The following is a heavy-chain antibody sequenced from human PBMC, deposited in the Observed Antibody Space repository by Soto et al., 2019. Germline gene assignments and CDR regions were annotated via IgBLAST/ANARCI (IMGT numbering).Heavy chain of an antibody. CDR3: ARVLRGWFDP. Sequence: LSLTCAVSGGSITSANWWTWVRQPPGGGLEWIGEISHSGITNYKASLKSRVTMSVDKTKNDVSLKLTSVTAADTAVYYCARVLRGWFDPWGQGTPVTVS. J-gene: IGHJ5*02. CDR2: ISHSGIT. V-gene: IGHV4-4*02. CDR1: GGSITSANW.